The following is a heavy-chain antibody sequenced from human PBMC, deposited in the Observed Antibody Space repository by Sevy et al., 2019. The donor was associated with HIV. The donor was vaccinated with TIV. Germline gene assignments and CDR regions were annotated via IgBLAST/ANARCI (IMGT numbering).Heavy chain of an antibody. J-gene: IGHJ1*01. CDR3: ARRGIAVAGLYFQH. CDR2: IKQDGSEK. V-gene: IGHV3-7*03. D-gene: IGHD6-19*01. CDR1: GFNFDDYV. Sequence: GGSLRLSCAGSGFNFDDYVMSWVRQAPGKGLEWVANIKQDGSEKYYVDSVKGRFTISRDNAKNSLYLQMNSLRAEDTAVYYCARRGIAVAGLYFQHWGQGTLVTVSS.